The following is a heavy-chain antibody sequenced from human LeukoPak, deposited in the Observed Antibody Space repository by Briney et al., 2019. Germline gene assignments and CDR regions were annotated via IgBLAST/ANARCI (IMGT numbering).Heavy chain of an antibody. D-gene: IGHD6-19*01. V-gene: IGHV6-1*01. Sequence: PSQTLSLTCAISGDSVSSNSAAWNWIRQSPSRGLEGLGRTYYRSKWYNDYALSVKSRITINPDTSKNQFSLQLNSVTPEDTAVYYCARDYSSGRAPRDWFDPWGQGTLVTVSS. CDR2: TYYRSKWYN. CDR1: GDSVSSNSAA. CDR3: ARDYSSGRAPRDWFDP. J-gene: IGHJ5*02.